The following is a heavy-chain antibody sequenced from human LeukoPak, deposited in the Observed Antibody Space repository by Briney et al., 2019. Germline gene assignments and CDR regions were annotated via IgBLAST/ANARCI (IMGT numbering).Heavy chain of an antibody. CDR1: GGSLSGYY. CDR2: INHSGNT. J-gene: IGHJ3*02. CDR3: ARTEGAFDI. V-gene: IGHV4-34*01. Sequence: PSETLSLTCDVYGGSLSGYYWSWIRQPPGRGLEWIGEINHSGNTKYNPSLKSRFTISVDTSKNQFSLELTSVTAADTAVYYCARTEGAFDIWGQGTMVTVSS.